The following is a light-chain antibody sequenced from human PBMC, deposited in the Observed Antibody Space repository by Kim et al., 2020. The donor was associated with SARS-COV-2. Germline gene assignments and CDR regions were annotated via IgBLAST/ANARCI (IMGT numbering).Light chain of an antibody. CDR1: SLRTYY. CDR2: GKD. V-gene: IGLV3-19*01. CDR3: ESRDSGGNVV. J-gene: IGLJ2*01. Sequence: SSELTQDPAVSVALGQTVRITCQGDSLRTYYATWYQQKSGQAPVLVIYGKDKRPSGIPDRFSGSASGNTASLTITGAQAADEADFYCESRDSGGNVVFGGGTKLTVL.